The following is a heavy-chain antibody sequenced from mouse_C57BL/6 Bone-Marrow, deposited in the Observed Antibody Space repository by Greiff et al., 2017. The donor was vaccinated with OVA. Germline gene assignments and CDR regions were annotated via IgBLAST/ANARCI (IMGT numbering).Heavy chain of an antibody. CDR3: ARQVTVVANYFDY. CDR2: ISSGGSYT. V-gene: IGHV5-6*02. Sequence: EVKLEESGGDLVKPGGSLKLSCAASGFTFSSYGMSWVRQTPDKRLEWVATISSGGSYTYYPDSVKGRFTISRDNAKNTLYLQMSSLKSEDTAMYDCARQVTVVANYFDYWGQGTTLTVSS. D-gene: IGHD1-1*01. J-gene: IGHJ2*01. CDR1: GFTFSSYG.